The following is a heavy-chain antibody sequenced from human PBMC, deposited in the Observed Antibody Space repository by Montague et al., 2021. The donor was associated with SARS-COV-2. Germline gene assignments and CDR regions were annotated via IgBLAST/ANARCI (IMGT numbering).Heavy chain of an antibody. Sequence: SETLSLTCTVSGGSITSYYWTWIRQPPGKGLEWVGRIYYSGSTNYNPSLKGRVTISVDTSKNQFSLKLSSVTAADTAVYYCARTGLGAYDMLTGYTVNAFDMWGQGTMVTVSS. CDR2: IYYSGST. CDR3: ARTGLGAYDMLTGYTVNAFDM. V-gene: IGHV4-59*01. D-gene: IGHD3-9*01. CDR1: GGSITSYY. J-gene: IGHJ3*02.